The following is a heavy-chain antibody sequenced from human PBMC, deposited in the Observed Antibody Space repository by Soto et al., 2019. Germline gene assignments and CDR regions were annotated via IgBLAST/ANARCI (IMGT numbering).Heavy chain of an antibody. V-gene: IGHV4-39*01. Sequence: PXATLSLTCTVSGDSISSGTFYGGWVRQPPGTGLEWIGSIYHSGSTYYNPSLRSRVTISVDTAKNQFSLKLSSVTAADTAVYYCAREDMVRGVINYCGQGTLVTVSS. CDR3: AREDMVRGVINY. CDR2: IYHSGST. D-gene: IGHD3-10*01. J-gene: IGHJ4*02. CDR1: GDSISSGTFY.